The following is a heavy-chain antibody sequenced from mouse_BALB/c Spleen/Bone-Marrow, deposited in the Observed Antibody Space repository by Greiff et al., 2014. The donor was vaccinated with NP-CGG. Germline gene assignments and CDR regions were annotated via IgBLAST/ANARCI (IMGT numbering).Heavy chain of an antibody. CDR1: GYTFTDYA. V-gene: IGHV1S137*01. CDR3: ARDLDY. Sequence: QVQLQQSGAELVRPGVPVKISCKGSGYTFTDYAVHWVKQSHAKSLEWIGVISTYYGDATYNQKFKGKATMTVDKSSSTAYMELARLTSEDSAIYCCARDLDYWGQGTTLTVSS. CDR2: ISTYYGDA. J-gene: IGHJ2*01.